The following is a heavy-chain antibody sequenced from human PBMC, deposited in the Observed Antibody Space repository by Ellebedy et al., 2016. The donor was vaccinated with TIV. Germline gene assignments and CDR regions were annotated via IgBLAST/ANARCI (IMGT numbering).Heavy chain of an antibody. Sequence: SETLSLTXGIGTGSFSGYYWTWIRQLPGKGLEWIGEITHDDATNYNPSLKSRVTISVDTSKNHFSLNLNSLTAADTAVYYCAGGFHDSWEVLKDWGQGTLVTVSS. J-gene: IGHJ4*02. V-gene: IGHV4-34*01. CDR3: AGGFHDSWEVLKD. D-gene: IGHD3-3*01. CDR2: ITHDDAT. CDR1: TGSFSGYY.